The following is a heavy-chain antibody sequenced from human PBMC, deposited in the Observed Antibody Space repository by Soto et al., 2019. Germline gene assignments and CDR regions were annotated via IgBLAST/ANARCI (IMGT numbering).Heavy chain of an antibody. D-gene: IGHD7-27*01. CDR1: SGSISTYY. CDR2: IYYTGST. Sequence: SETLSLTCTVSSGSISTYYWSWIRQPPGKGLEWIGYIYYTGSTNYNPSLKTRVAISMDTSKNQFSLNLSSVTAADTAVYYCAGAPNWAYFDFWGVGILVTVPS. V-gene: IGHV4-59*01. CDR3: AGAPNWAYFDF. J-gene: IGHJ4*02.